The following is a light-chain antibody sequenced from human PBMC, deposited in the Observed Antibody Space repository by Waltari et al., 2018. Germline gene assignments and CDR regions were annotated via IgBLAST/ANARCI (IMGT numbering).Light chain of an antibody. J-gene: IGLJ2*01. V-gene: IGLV1-36*01. CDR3: AAWDDSLSGVV. CDR2: YDD. CDR1: SSNIGNNA. Sequence: QSVLTQPPSVSEAPRQRVTISCSGSSSNIGNNAGNWYQQLPGKAPKLLIYYDDLLPSGVSDRFSGSKSGTSASLAISGLQSEDEADYYCAAWDDSLSGVVFGGGTKLTVL.